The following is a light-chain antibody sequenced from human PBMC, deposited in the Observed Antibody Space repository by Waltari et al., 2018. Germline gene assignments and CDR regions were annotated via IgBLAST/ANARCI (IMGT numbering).Light chain of an antibody. Sequence: EIVLTQSPVTLSLAPGERATLSCWASQSVGSSLAWYQQKPGQAPRHLMYDASNRATGVPARVNGSGSGTDFTLTIISLKSEDSAVYYCQQRSNWPPITFGQGTRLEIK. J-gene: IGKJ5*01. CDR3: QQRSNWPPIT. CDR2: DAS. CDR1: QSVGSS. V-gene: IGKV3-11*01.